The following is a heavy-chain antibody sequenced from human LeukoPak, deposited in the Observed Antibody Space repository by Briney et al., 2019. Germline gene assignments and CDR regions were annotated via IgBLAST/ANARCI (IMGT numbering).Heavy chain of an antibody. Sequence: ASVKVSCKASGGTFSSYAISWVRQAPGQGLEWMGIINPSGGSTTYAQKFQGRVTMTRDMSTSTVYMELSSLRSEDTAVYYCARDYCSGGSCYGMTGGYYYYMDVWGKGTTVIVSS. D-gene: IGHD2-15*01. CDR2: INPSGGST. CDR3: ARDYCSGGSCYGMTGGYYYYMDV. V-gene: IGHV1-46*01. CDR1: GGTFSSYA. J-gene: IGHJ6*03.